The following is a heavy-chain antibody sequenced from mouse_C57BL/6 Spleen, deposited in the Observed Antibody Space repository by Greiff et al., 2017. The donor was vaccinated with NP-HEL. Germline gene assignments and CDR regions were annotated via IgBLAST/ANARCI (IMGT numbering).Heavy chain of an antibody. V-gene: IGHV1-82*01. CDR3: ARLVITTVVADYFDY. CDR2: IYPGDGDT. D-gene: IGHD1-1*01. CDR1: GYAFSSSW. J-gene: IGHJ2*01. Sequence: QVQLQQSGPELVKPGASVKISCKASGYAFSSSWMNWVKQRPGKGLEWIGRIYPGDGDTNYNGKFKGKATLTADKSSSTAYMQLSSLTSEDSAVYFCARLVITTVVADYFDYWGQGTTLTVSS.